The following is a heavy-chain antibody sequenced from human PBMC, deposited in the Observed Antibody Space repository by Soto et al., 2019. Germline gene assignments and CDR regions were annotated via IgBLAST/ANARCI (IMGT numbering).Heavy chain of an antibody. D-gene: IGHD2-15*01. CDR1: GGSISSGGYY. CDR3: ARERLNCSGGSCYFFDY. Sequence: QVQLQESGPGLVKPSQTLSLTCTVSGGSISSGGYYWSWIRQHPGKGLEWIGYIYYSGSTYYNPSHKRRVTITVDTSKNQFSLKLSSVTAADTAVYYCARERLNCSGGSCYFFDYWGQGTLVTVSS. V-gene: IGHV4-31*03. CDR2: IYYSGST. J-gene: IGHJ4*02.